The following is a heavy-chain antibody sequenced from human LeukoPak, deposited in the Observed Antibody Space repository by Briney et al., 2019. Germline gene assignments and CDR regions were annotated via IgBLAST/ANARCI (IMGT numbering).Heavy chain of an antibody. CDR3: ARGNIAAREQPRPLSGGWVDYMDV. CDR2: IYHSGST. CDR1: GGSISSNY. D-gene: IGHD6-6*01. V-gene: IGHV4-59*01. Sequence: SETLSLTCTVSGGSISSNYWSWIRQPPGKGLEWIGYIYHSGSTSYNPSLKSRVTFSVDTSKNQFSLKLNSVTAADTAVYYCARGNIAAREQPRPLSGGWVDYMDVWGKGTTVTVSS. J-gene: IGHJ6*03.